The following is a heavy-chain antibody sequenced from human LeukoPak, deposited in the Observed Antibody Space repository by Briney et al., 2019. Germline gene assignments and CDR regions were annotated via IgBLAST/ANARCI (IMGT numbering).Heavy chain of an antibody. J-gene: IGHJ4*02. V-gene: IGHV3-30*18. CDR2: ISYDGSNK. D-gene: IGHD3-10*01. CDR1: GFTFSSYG. Sequence: GGSLRLSCAASGFTFSSYGMHWVRQAPGKGLEWVAVISYDGSNKYYADSVKGRFTISRDNSKNTLYLQMNSLRAEDTAVYYCAKERELLWFGELFDSDYWGQGTLVTVSS. CDR3: AKERELLWFGELFDSDY.